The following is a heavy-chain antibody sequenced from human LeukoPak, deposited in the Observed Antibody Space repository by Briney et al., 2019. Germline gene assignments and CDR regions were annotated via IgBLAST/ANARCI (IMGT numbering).Heavy chain of an antibody. CDR2: ISAYNGNT. J-gene: IGHJ3*01. Sequence: ASVKVSCKASGYIFKSYGITWVRQAPGQGLEWMGWISAYNGNTVYQRNLQGRVTLTTDTSTSTAYMELSGLRSDDTAVYYCARDRCHWGSCVWGGFDFWGRGTLVTVSS. CDR1: GYIFKSYG. V-gene: IGHV1-18*01. CDR3: ARDRCHWGSCVWGGFDF. D-gene: IGHD3-16*01.